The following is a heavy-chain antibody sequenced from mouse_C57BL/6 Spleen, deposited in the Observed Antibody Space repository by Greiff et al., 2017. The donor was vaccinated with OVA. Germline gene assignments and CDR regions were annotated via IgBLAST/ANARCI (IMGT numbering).Heavy chain of an antibody. J-gene: IGHJ2*01. CDR3: TRGYYYGSGRYFDY. V-gene: IGHV1-15*01. CDR1: GYTFTDYE. D-gene: IGHD1-1*01. Sequence: VKLQQSGAELVRPGASVTLSCKASGYTFTDYEMHWVKQTPVHGLEWIGAIDPETGGTAYNQKFKGKAILTADKSSSTAYMELRSLTSEDSAVYYCTRGYYYGSGRYFDYWGQGTTLTVSS. CDR2: IDPETGGT.